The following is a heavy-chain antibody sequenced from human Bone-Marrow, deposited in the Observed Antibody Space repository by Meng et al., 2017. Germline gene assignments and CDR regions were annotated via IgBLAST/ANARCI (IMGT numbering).Heavy chain of an antibody. Sequence: QGHVPEAGPVLVKPSQTLSLTCPVSGGSISSGGYYWSWIRQHPGKGLEWIGYIYYSGSTYYNPSLKSLVTISVDTSKNQFSLKLSSVTAADTAVYYCASLYGDSSVWYLDLWGRGTLVTVSS. D-gene: IGHD4-17*01. J-gene: IGHJ2*01. CDR1: GGSISSGGYY. CDR2: IYYSGST. CDR3: ASLYGDSSVWYLDL. V-gene: IGHV4-31*01.